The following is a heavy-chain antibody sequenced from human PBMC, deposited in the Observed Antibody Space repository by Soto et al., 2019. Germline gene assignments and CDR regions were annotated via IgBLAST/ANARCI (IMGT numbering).Heavy chain of an antibody. CDR1: GGSFSGYY. Sequence: PSETLSLTCAVYGGSFSGYYWSWIRQPPGKGLEWIGEINHSGSTNYNPSLKSRVTISVDTSKNQFSLKLSSVTTADTAVYYCARKGGGMDVWGQGTTVTVSS. CDR2: INHSGST. D-gene: IGHD1-26*01. V-gene: IGHV4-34*01. CDR3: ARKGGGMDV. J-gene: IGHJ6*02.